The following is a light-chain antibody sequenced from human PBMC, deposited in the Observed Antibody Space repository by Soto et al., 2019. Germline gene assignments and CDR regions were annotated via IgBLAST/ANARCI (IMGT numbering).Light chain of an antibody. CDR3: QQYNNWPLYT. CDR1: QSVSSN. CDR2: GAS. Sequence: EIVMTQSPATLSVPPGEGFTLSCRASQSVSSNLAWYQQIPGQAPRLLIYGASTRATGIPARFSGSGSGTEFTLTISSLQSEDFAVYYCQQYNNWPLYTFGQGTKLEIK. V-gene: IGKV3-15*01. J-gene: IGKJ2*01.